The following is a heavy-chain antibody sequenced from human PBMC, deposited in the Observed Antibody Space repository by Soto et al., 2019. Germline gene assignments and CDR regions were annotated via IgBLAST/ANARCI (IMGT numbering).Heavy chain of an antibody. V-gene: IGHV3-53*01. CDR1: GFTFSDHQ. D-gene: IGHD3-9*01. Sequence: GGSLRLSCAASGFTFSDHQMNWVRQAPGRGLEWVSVIYSSGTTYYGDSVKGRFTISRDNSKNTLYLQMNSLRTEDTALYYCARAGSPFHSDSTGYWGFDYWGQGTLVSVSS. J-gene: IGHJ4*02. CDR2: IYSSGTT. CDR3: ARAGSPFHSDSTGYWGFDY.